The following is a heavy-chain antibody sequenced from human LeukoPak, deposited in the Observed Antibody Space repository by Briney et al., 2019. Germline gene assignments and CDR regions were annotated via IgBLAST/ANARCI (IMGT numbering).Heavy chain of an antibody. CDR3: ARGENSYIDY. J-gene: IGHJ4*02. Sequence: GGSLRLSCAASGFTFSIYWMHWVRQAPGKGLVWVSRISSEGSSTTYADSVKGRFTISRDNAKDTLYLQMNSLRAEDTAVYYCARGENSYIDYWGQGTLVTVSS. V-gene: IGHV3-74*01. CDR1: GFTFSIYW. CDR2: ISSEGSST. D-gene: IGHD3-10*01.